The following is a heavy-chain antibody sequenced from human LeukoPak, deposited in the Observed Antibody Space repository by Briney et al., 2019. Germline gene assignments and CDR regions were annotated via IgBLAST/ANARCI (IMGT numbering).Heavy chain of an antibody. CDR3: ARHGGGQYYYDSSGAYYFDY. J-gene: IGHJ4*02. CDR2: IYYSGST. Sequence: SETLSLTCTVSGGSISSSSYCWGWIRQPPGKGLEWIGSIYYSGSTYYNPSLKSRVTISVDTSKNQFSLKLSSVTAADTAVYYCARHGGGQYYYDSSGAYYFDYWGQGTLVTVSS. V-gene: IGHV4-39*01. D-gene: IGHD3-22*01. CDR1: GGSISSSSYC.